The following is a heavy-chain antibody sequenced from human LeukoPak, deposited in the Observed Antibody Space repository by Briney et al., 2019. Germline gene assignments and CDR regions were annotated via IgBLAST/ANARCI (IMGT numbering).Heavy chain of an antibody. CDR1: GFTVSSNY. J-gene: IGHJ4*02. Sequence: GGSLGLSCAASGFTVSSNYMSWVRQAPGKGLEWVSVIYSGGSTYYADSVKGRFTISRDNSKNTLYLQMNSLRAEDTAVYYCAGGNYYGSGSYFDYWGQGTLVTVSS. V-gene: IGHV3-53*01. D-gene: IGHD3-10*01. CDR3: AGGNYYGSGSYFDY. CDR2: IYSGGST.